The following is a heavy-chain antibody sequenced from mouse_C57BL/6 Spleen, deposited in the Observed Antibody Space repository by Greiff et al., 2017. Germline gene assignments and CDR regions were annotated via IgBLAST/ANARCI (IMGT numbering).Heavy chain of an antibody. J-gene: IGHJ3*01. D-gene: IGHD1-1*01. CDR2: IDPSDSST. CDR3: ARVITTAEAWLAY. CDR1: GYTFTSYW. V-gene: IGHV1-50*01. Sequence: QVQLKQPGAELVKPGASVKLSCKASGYTFTSYWMQWVKQRPGQGLEWIGEIDPSDSSTNYNQKFKGKATLTVDTSSSTAYMQLSSLTSEDSAVYYCARVITTAEAWLAYWGQGTLVTVSA.